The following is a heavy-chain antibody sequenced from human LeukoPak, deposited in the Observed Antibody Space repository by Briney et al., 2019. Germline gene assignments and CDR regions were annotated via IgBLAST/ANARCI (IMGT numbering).Heavy chain of an antibody. CDR2: INSDGSST. Sequence: GGSLRLSCAASGFTFSSYSMNWVRQAPGKGLVWVSRINSDGSSTSYADSVKGRFTISRDNAKNTLYLQMNSLRAEDTAVYYCAKRSTFSGYDLYAFDIWGQGTMVTVSS. CDR3: AKRSTFSGYDLYAFDI. CDR1: GFTFSSYS. J-gene: IGHJ3*02. D-gene: IGHD5-12*01. V-gene: IGHV3-74*01.